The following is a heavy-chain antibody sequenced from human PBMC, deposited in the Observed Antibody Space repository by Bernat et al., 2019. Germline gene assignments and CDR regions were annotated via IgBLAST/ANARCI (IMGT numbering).Heavy chain of an antibody. D-gene: IGHD5-18*01. V-gene: IGHV3-21*01. CDR2: ISSSSSYI. CDR3: ARGRIRLWLRGAFDI. Sequence: EVQLVESGGGLVKPGGSLRLSCAASGFTFSSYSMNWVRQAPGKGLEWVSSISSSSSYIYYADSVKGRFTISRDNAKNSLYLQMNSLRAEDTAVYYCARGRIRLWLRGAFDIWGQGTMVTVSS. CDR1: GFTFSSYS. J-gene: IGHJ3*02.